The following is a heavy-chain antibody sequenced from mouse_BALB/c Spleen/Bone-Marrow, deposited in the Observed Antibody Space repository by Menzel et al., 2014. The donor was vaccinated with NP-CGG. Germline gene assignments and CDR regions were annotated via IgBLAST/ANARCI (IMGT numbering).Heavy chain of an antibody. CDR2: IHPGSVGT. CDR3: TRENVGDFDY. V-gene: IGHV1-15*01. J-gene: IGHJ2*01. CDR1: GFTFIDYE. Sequence: QVHLKQSAAELVRPGASVALSCKALGFTFIDYEMHWVKQTLVHGLEWIGTIHPGSVGTAYNQKFKVKATLTSDKSSSTAYMELSSLTSEDSAVYYCTRENVGDFDYWGQGTTLTDSS.